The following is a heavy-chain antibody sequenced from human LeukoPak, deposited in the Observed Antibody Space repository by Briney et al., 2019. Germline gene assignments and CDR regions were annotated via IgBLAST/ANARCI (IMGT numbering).Heavy chain of an antibody. Sequence: SETLSLTCTVSGGSISNYYWSWIRQPPGKGREWIGYIYYTGNTNYNPSLKSRVTTSVDTSKNQFSLKLSSVTAADTAVYYCARGTDRMGYFFDYWGQGTLVTVSS. D-gene: IGHD2-8*01. J-gene: IGHJ4*02. CDR3: ARGTDRMGYFFDY. CDR1: GGSISNYY. CDR2: IYYTGNT. V-gene: IGHV4-59*01.